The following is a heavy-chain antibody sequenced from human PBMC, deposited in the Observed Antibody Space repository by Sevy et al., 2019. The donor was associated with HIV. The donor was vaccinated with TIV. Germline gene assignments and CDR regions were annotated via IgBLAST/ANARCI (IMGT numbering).Heavy chain of an antibody. CDR1: GDSLSDYY. CDR2: VFYSGTT. J-gene: IGHJ4*02. Sequence: SETLSLTCTVSGDSLSDYYWSWIRQPPGKGLEWIGFVFYSGTTTYNPSLGSRVSISVDTSKNQFSLRLTSVTAADTALYCCARERLDDYSNFFFDYWGRGTQVTVSS. D-gene: IGHD4-4*01. CDR3: ARERLDDYSNFFFDY. V-gene: IGHV4-59*01.